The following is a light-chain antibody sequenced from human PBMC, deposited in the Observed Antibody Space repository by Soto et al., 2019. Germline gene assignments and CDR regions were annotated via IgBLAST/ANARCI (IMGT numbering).Light chain of an antibody. V-gene: IGKV2-28*01. Sequence: DIVMTQSPDSLAVSLGERASISCRSSQSLLHSNGHIYLDWYLQKPGQSPQLLIYLGSNRASGVPDRFSGSGSGTDFTLKISRVEAEDVGVYYCMQTLQTWTFGQGTKVDIK. CDR2: LGS. CDR3: MQTLQTWT. J-gene: IGKJ1*01. CDR1: QSLLHSNGHIY.